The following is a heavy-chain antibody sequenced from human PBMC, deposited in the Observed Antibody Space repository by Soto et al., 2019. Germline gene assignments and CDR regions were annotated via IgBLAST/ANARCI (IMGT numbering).Heavy chain of an antibody. CDR2: ISATGGGT. D-gene: IGHD3-16*01. CDR3: AKDPRAGGSAAFYFDF. J-gene: IGHJ4*02. Sequence: PGGSLRLSCAASGFKFSNYAMSWVRQAPGKGLEWVSLISATGGGTYYADSVKGRFTISRDNSHNTLYLQVHSLTAEDTAVYYCAKDPRAGGSAAFYFDFWGQGXQVTVHS. CDR1: GFKFSNYA. V-gene: IGHV3-23*01.